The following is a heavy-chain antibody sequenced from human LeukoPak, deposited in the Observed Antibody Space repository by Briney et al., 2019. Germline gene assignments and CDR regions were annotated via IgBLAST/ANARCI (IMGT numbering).Heavy chain of an antibody. V-gene: IGHV3-48*01. CDR2: ISSSSSTI. CDR1: GFTFSIYS. D-gene: IGHD1-26*01. CDR3: AKATSGSYYELDY. J-gene: IGHJ4*02. Sequence: GGSLRLSCAASGFTFSIYSMNWVRQAPGKGLEWVSYISSSSSTIHYADSVKGRFTISRDNAKSSLYLQMNSLRAEDTAVYYCAKATSGSYYELDYWGQGTLVTVSS.